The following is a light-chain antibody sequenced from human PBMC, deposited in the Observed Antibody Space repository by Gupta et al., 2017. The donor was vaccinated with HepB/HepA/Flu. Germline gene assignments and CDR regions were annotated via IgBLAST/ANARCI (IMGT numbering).Light chain of an antibody. CDR3: LLSYSGVRV. CDR2: DTT. CDR1: TGPVTNGHY. V-gene: IGLV7-46*01. J-gene: IGLJ3*02. Sequence: QAVVTQEPSLPVSPGGTVTLTCGSSTGPVTNGHYPYWFQKKPGQAPRTLIYDTTHRQSWTPARFSGSLLGGKTALTLSGAQSEDEADYYCLLSYSGVRVFGGGTKLTVL.